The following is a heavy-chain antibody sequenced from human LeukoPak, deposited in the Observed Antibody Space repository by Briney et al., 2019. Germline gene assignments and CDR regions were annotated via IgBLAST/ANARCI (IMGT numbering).Heavy chain of an antibody. D-gene: IGHD1-26*01. CDR2: ISGSGGDT. CDR1: GFTFSNFL. J-gene: IGHJ4*02. CDR3: AKPSSGNYPPTGY. Sequence: GGSLRLSCAASGFTFSNFLMTWVRQAPGKGPEWVSAISGSGGDTYYADSVKGRFTISRDNSKNTLYLQINSLRAEDTAVYYCAKPSSGNYPPTGYWGQGTLVTVSS. V-gene: IGHV3-23*01.